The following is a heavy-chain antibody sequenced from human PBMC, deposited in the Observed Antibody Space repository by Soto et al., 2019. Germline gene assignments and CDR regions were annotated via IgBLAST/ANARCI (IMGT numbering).Heavy chain of an antibody. D-gene: IGHD3-10*01. CDR2: ISGSGGST. CDR3: ASLDYYGSGSYPSGDAFDI. V-gene: IGHV3-23*01. J-gene: IGHJ3*02. Sequence: GGSLRLSCAASGFTFSSYAMSWVRQAPGKGLEWVSAISGSGGSTYFADSVKGRFTISRDNSKNTLYLQMNSLRAEDTAVYYCASLDYYGSGSYPSGDAFDIWGQGTMVTVSS. CDR1: GFTFSSYA.